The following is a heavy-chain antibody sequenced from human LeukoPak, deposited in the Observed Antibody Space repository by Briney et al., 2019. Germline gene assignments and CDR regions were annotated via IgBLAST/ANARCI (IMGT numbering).Heavy chain of an antibody. J-gene: IGHJ3*02. V-gene: IGHV3-23*01. Sequence: GGSLRLSCAASGFTFSSYSMNWVRQAPGKGLEWVSAISGSGGSTYYADSVKGRFTISRDNSKNTLYLQMNSLRAEDTAVYYCAKVVVVVPAAIFDAFDIWGQGTMVTVSS. CDR1: GFTFSSYS. CDR3: AKVVVVVPAAIFDAFDI. D-gene: IGHD2-2*01. CDR2: ISGSGGST.